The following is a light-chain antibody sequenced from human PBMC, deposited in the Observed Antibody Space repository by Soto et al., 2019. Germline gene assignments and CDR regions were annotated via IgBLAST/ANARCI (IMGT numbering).Light chain of an antibody. CDR2: EVT. V-gene: IGLV2-8*01. CDR1: SSDVGGYNY. CDR3: SSHGGINNVV. J-gene: IGLJ3*02. Sequence: QSALTQPPSASGSPGQSVTISCTGNSSDVGGYNYVSWYQQHPGKAPKLMIYEVTKRPSGVPDRFSGSKSGNTASLTVSGLQAEDEADYYCSSHGGINNVVFGGGTKLTVL.